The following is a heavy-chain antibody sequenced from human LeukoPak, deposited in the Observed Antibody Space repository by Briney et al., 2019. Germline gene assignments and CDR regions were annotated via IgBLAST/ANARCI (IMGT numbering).Heavy chain of an antibody. D-gene: IGHD6-19*01. J-gene: IGHJ6*03. V-gene: IGHV4-4*07. CDR2: IYTSGST. Sequence: SETLSLTCTVSGGSISSYYWSWIRQPAGKGLEWIGRIYTSGSTNYNPSLKSRVTMSVDTSKNQFSLKLSSVTAADTAVYYCARDMKQWLVRESYYYHYMDVWGKGTTVTVSS. CDR3: ARDMKQWLVRESYYYHYMDV. CDR1: GGSISSYY.